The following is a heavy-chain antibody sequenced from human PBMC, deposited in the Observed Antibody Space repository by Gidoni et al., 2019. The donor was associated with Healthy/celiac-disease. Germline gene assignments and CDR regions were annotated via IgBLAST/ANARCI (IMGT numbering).Heavy chain of an antibody. Sequence: EDQLVQSGAEVKKPGESLKISCQGSGYSFTTYWIGWVRQIPGKGLEWVGIIYTVDSDTRYSPSFQGHVTISADKSISTAYLQCSSLKASDTAMYYCARHPEDASSGFHWGQGTLVTVSS. J-gene: IGHJ4*02. V-gene: IGHV5-51*01. CDR2: IYTVDSDT. CDR1: GYSFTTYW. CDR3: ARHPEDASSGFH. D-gene: IGHD3-22*01.